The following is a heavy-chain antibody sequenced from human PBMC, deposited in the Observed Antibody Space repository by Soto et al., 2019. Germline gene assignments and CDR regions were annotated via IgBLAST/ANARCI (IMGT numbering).Heavy chain of an antibody. CDR1: GVPFNSYG. J-gene: IGHJ4*02. Sequence: QVVLLQSGTEVKRPGSSVTVSCKASGVPFNSYGFAWVRQAPGLGLEWVGRINPASQLRNYEQSVQGRVTITADKSPTTAYMELGGLTSEDTAVYYCAWMKLASLDHCGQGTHVTVSS. CDR3: AWMKLASLDH. D-gene: IGHD2-2*03. V-gene: IGHV1-69*09. CDR2: INPASQLR.